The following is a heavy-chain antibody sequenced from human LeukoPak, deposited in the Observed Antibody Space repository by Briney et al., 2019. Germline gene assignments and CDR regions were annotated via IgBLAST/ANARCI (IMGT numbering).Heavy chain of an antibody. CDR1: GYTFTSYG. Sequence: ASVKVSCKASGYTFTSYGISWVRQAPGQGLEWMGWISAYNGNTNYAQKLQGRVTMTTDTSTSTAYMELRSLRSDDTAVYYCARASDSSGQTSYYYYMDVWGKGTTVTVSS. CDR2: ISAYNGNT. D-gene: IGHD6-19*01. CDR3: ARASDSSGQTSYYYYMDV. V-gene: IGHV1-18*01. J-gene: IGHJ6*03.